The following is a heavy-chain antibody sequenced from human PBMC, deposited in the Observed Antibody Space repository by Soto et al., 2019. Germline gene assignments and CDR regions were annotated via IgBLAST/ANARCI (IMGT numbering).Heavy chain of an antibody. CDR2: VSGSNGDT. CDR3: ARDISYYHDDSGYSNLDY. Sequence: QIQLVQSGTEVKRPGASVKVSCRVAGYTFTGYGISWMRQAPGQGLEWMGWVSGSNGDTKYVENYQGRVTMTIDTSTSTAYMELRSLRSDDTAVDYGARDISYYHDDSGYSNLDYWGQGTLVTVSP. V-gene: IGHV1-18*01. D-gene: IGHD3-22*01. J-gene: IGHJ4*02. CDR1: GYTFTGYG.